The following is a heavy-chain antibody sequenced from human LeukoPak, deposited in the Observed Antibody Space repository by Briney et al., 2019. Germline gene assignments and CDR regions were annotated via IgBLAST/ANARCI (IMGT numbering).Heavy chain of an antibody. CDR1: GFTFSSYS. J-gene: IGHJ4*02. Sequence: PGGSLRLSCAASGFTFSSYSMHWVRQAPGKGLEWVSSITSSSSYIYYADSVKGRFTISRDNAKNSLYLQMNSLRAEDTAVYYCARAVRDILTGYYLVYWGQGTLVTVSS. CDR3: ARAVRDILTGYYLVY. CDR2: ITSSSSYI. V-gene: IGHV3-21*01. D-gene: IGHD3-9*01.